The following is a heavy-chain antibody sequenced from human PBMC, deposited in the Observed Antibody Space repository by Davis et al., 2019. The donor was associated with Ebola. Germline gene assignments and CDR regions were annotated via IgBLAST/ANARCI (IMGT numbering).Heavy chain of an antibody. Sequence: SLKISCAASGFTFDDYAMHWVRQAPGKGLEWVSGISWNSYYIGYADSVKGRFTISRDNSKNTLYLQMNSLRAEDTAVYYCARSTILEYWGQGTLVTVSS. CDR3: ARSTILEY. D-gene: IGHD3-3*01. CDR1: GFTFDDYA. J-gene: IGHJ4*02. V-gene: IGHV3-9*01. CDR2: ISWNSYYI.